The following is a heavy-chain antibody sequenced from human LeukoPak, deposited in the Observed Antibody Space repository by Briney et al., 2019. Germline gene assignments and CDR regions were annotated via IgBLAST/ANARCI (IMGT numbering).Heavy chain of an antibody. Sequence: ASVRVSCKSSGYTFTDYDINWVRQATGQGLEWMGWMNPDSGNTGYAQKFQGRVTMTRNTSINTAYMELNSLRSEDTAVYYCARDLKSANTDFWSGYYAPPYYYYYMDVWGKGTTVTVSS. J-gene: IGHJ6*03. D-gene: IGHD3-3*01. CDR3: ARDLKSANTDFWSGYYAPPYYYYYMDV. V-gene: IGHV1-8*02. CDR1: GYTFTDYD. CDR2: MNPDSGNT.